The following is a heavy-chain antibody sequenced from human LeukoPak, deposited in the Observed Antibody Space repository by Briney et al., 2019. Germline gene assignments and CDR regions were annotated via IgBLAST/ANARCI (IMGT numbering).Heavy chain of an antibody. CDR3: ARNDYGDYTAEYFQH. V-gene: IGHV4-38-2*02. J-gene: IGHJ1*01. CDR1: GYSISSGYY. CDR2: IYHSGST. Sequence: PSETLSLTCTVSGYSISSGYYWGWIRQPPGKGLEWIGSIYHSGSTYYNPSLKSRVTISVDTSKNQFSLKLSSVTAADTAVYYCARNDYGDYTAEYFQHWGQGTLVTVSS. D-gene: IGHD4-17*01.